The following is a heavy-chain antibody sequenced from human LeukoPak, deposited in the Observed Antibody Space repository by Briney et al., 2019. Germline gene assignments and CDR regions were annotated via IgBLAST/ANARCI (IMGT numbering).Heavy chain of an antibody. CDR2: INPSGGST. CDR3: ARASASYGCDY. D-gene: IGHD5-18*01. J-gene: IGHJ4*02. V-gene: IGHV1-46*01. Sequence: ASVTVSCKASGYTFTSYYMHWVRQAPGQGLEWMGIINPSGGSTSYAQKFQGRVTMTRDTSTSTVYMELSSLRSEDTAVYYCARASASYGCDYWGQGTLVTVSS. CDR1: GYTFTSYY.